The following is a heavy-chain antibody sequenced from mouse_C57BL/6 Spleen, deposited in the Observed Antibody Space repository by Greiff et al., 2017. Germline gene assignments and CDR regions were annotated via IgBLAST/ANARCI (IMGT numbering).Heavy chain of an antibody. CDR1: GYTFTSYW. V-gene: IGHV1-69*01. CDR3: ARTYVSQSAWFAY. D-gene: IGHD1-1*01. CDR2: IDPSDSYT. Sequence: QVQLQQPGAELVMPGASVKLSCKASGYTFTSYWMHWVKQRPGQGLEWIGEIDPSDSYTNYNQKFKGKSTLTVDKSSSTAYMQLSSLTSEDSAVYYCARTYVSQSAWFAYWGQGTLVTVSA. J-gene: IGHJ3*01.